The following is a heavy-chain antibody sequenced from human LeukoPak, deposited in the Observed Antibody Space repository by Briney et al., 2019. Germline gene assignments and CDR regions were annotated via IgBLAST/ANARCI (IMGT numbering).Heavy chain of an antibody. J-gene: IGHJ4*02. CDR3: AKLYDSSGYFFSLAIDY. Sequence: GGSLRLSCAASGFTFSSYSMKWVRQAPGKGLEWVSYISSSSSTIYYADSVKGRFTISRDNAKNSLYLQMNSLRAEDTAVYYCAKLYDSSGYFFSLAIDYWGQGTLVTVSS. CDR1: GFTFSSYS. V-gene: IGHV3-48*01. D-gene: IGHD3-22*01. CDR2: ISSSSSTI.